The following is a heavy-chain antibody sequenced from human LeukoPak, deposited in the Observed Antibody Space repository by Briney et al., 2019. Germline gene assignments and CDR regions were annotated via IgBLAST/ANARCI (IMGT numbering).Heavy chain of an antibody. CDR1: GGSFNGYY. J-gene: IGHJ4*02. D-gene: IGHD3-10*01. CDR2: INHRGST. V-gene: IGHV4-34*01. Sequence: SETLSLTCAVYGGSFNGYYWSWIRQPPGKGLEWIGEINHRGSTKYNPSLKSRVTISVDTSKNQFSLKLSSVTAADTAVYYCARGGEYGYIYWGQGTLVTVPS. CDR3: ARGGEYGYIY.